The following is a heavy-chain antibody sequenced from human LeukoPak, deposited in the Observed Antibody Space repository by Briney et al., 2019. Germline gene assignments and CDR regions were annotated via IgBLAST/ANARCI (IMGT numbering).Heavy chain of an antibody. CDR2: INHSGST. CDR3: ARGLPNYYGSGSYLHYYYYMDV. Sequence: SSETLSLTCAVYGGSFSGYYWSWIRQPPGKGLEWIGEINHSGSTNYNPSLKSRVTISVDTSKNQFSLKLSSVTVADTAVYYCARGLPNYYGSGSYLHYYYYMDVWGKGTTVTVSS. D-gene: IGHD3-10*01. J-gene: IGHJ6*03. CDR1: GGSFSGYY. V-gene: IGHV4-34*01.